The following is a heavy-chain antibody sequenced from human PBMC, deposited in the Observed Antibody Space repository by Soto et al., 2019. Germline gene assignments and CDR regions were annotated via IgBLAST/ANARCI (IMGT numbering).Heavy chain of an antibody. CDR3: AKDHGYSYGLFDY. D-gene: IGHD5-18*01. Sequence: VGSLRLSCAASGFTFSSYAMSWVRQAPGKGLEWVSAISGSGGSTYYADSVKGRFTISRDNSKNTLYLQMNSLRAEDTAVYYCAKDHGYSYGLFDYWGQGTLVTVSS. J-gene: IGHJ4*02. CDR2: ISGSGGST. CDR1: GFTFSSYA. V-gene: IGHV3-23*01.